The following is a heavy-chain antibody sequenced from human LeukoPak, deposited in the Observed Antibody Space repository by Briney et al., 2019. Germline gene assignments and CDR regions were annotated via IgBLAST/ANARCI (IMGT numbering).Heavy chain of an antibody. D-gene: IGHD2-15*01. J-gene: IGHJ6*04. CDR1: GGSFSDYI. Sequence: ASVKVSCKASGGSFSDYIFSWVRQAPGQGLEWLGNIIPIFPTTNYAQKFQDRVAITADESTSTAYMELSSLRSEDTAVYYCARGEGVVVAATPHNYYYYGMDVWGKGTTVTVSS. CDR2: IIPIFPTT. CDR3: ARGEGVVVAATPHNYYYYGMDV. V-gene: IGHV1-69*13.